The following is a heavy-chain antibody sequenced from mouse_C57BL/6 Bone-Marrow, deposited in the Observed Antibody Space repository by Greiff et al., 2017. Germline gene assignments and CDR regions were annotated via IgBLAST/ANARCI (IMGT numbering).Heavy chain of an antibody. CDR2: ISYDGSN. CDR3: ARAGWLLRWFAY. Sequence: EVKLMESGPGLVKPSQSLSLTCSVTGYSITSGYYWNWIRQFPGNKLEWMGYISYDGSNNYNPSLKNRISITRDTSKNQFFLKLNSVTTEDTATNYCARAGWLLRWFAYWGQGTLVTVSA. CDR1: GYSITSGYY. J-gene: IGHJ3*01. D-gene: IGHD2-3*01. V-gene: IGHV3-6*01.